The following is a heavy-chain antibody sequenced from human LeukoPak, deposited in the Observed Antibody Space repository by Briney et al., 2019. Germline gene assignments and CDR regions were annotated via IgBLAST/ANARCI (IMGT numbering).Heavy chain of an antibody. CDR3: ARGPAAVHP. J-gene: IGHJ5*02. D-gene: IGHD6-13*01. Sequence: SETLSLTCAVHGYSLTNHYWIWIRQPPGKGLEWIAEVLHTGSTNYNPSFKSRVTISVDTSKNQFFLNLTSVTAADTAVYYCARGPAAVHPWGQGSLVTVSS. V-gene: IGHV4-34*12. CDR1: GYSLTNHY. CDR2: VLHTGST.